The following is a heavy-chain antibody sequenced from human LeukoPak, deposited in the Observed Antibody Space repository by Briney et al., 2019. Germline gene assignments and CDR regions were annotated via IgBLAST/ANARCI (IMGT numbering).Heavy chain of an antibody. CDR3: AKRGYDSGGYYGYFDY. J-gene: IGHJ4*02. Sequence: GGSLRLSCAASGFTFSTYAMSWVRQAPGKGLGWVSVISGSGVSTYYADSVEGRFTISRDKSSNTLYLQMNSLRAEDTAVYYCAKRGYDSGGYYGYFDYWGQGTLVTVSS. D-gene: IGHD3-22*01. V-gene: IGHV3-23*01. CDR2: ISGSGVST. CDR1: GFTFSTYA.